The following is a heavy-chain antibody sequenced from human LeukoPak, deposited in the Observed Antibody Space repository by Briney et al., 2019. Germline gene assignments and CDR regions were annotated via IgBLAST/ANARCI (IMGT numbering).Heavy chain of an antibody. D-gene: IGHD3-10*01. CDR2: INYGGNS. V-gene: IGHV4-59*08. J-gene: IGHJ4*02. CDR3: ARLDCISNTCYNY. CDR1: GDSITSDY. Sequence: SETPSLTCNVSGDSITSDYWSWIRQSPGTRLEWIGYINYGGNSDYNPSLNSRVTISVNRSKKQVSLKMRSMTAADTAVYYCARLDCISNTCYNYWAPGALVTVSS.